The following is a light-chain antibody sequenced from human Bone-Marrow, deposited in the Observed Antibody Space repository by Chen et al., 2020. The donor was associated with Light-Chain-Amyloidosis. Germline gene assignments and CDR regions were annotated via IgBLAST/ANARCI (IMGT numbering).Light chain of an antibody. CDR3: QSADSSGTYEVI. Sequence: SYELTQPPSVSVSPGQDARLTRPGDDLPTKYAYWYQQKPGQAPVLVVHRDTERPSGISERFSGSSSGTTATFTISGVQAEDEADYHCQSADSSGTYEVIFGGGTKLTVL. CDR2: RDT. J-gene: IGLJ2*01. CDR1: DLPTKY. V-gene: IGLV3-25*03.